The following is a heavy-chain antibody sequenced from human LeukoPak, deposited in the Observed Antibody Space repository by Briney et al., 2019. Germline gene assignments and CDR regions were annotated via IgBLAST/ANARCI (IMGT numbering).Heavy chain of an antibody. V-gene: IGHV4-59*01. Sequence: PSEPLSLTRAVYGGSFSGYYWSWIRQPPGKGLEWIGYIYYSGRTNYNPSLKSRVTISVDTSKNQFSLKLSSVTAADTAVYYCARGAGDCSSTSCYDYYYYGMDVWGQGTTVTVSS. D-gene: IGHD2-2*01. J-gene: IGHJ6*02. CDR3: ARGAGDCSSTSCYDYYYYGMDV. CDR2: IYYSGRT. CDR1: GGSFSGYY.